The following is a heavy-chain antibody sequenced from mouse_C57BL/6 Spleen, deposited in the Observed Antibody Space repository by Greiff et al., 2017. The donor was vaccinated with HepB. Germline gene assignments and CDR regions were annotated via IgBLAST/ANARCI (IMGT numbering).Heavy chain of an antibody. Sequence: DVMLVESEGGLVQPGSSMKLSCTASGFTFSDYYMAWVRQVPEKGLEWVANINYDGSSTYYLDSLKSRFIISRDNAKNILYLQMSSLKSEDTATYYCARFYYYGSSPYWYFDVWGTGTTVTVSS. CDR1: GFTFSDYY. D-gene: IGHD1-1*01. J-gene: IGHJ1*03. CDR2: INYDGSST. V-gene: IGHV5-16*01. CDR3: ARFYYYGSSPYWYFDV.